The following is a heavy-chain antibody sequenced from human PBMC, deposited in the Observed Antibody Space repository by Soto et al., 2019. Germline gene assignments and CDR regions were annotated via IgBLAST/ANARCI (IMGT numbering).Heavy chain of an antibody. CDR2: INPKSGGT. J-gene: IGHJ6*02. Sequence: ASVKVSCKASGYSFTDYHIHWVRQAPGQGLEWLGRINPKSGGTSTAQKFQGWVTMTRDTSISTAYMELSSLRSEDTAVYYCARGQQTSGGWYWYYYGMDVWGQGTTVTVSS. V-gene: IGHV1-2*04. CDR1: GYSFTDYH. CDR3: ARGQQTSGGWYWYYYGMDV. D-gene: IGHD6-19*01.